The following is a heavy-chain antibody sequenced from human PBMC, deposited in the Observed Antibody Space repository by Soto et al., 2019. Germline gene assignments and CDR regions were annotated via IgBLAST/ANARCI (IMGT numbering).Heavy chain of an antibody. Sequence: GGSLRLSCAASGLTFSTYWMSWVRQAPGKGLEWVANIKQDGSEKYYVDSVKGRFTISRDNAKNSLYLQMNSLRAEDTAVYYCAKDRSWLLPNNYFDCWGQGTLVTVSS. V-gene: IGHV3-7*01. J-gene: IGHJ4*02. D-gene: IGHD3-9*01. CDR1: GLTFSTYW. CDR3: AKDRSWLLPNNYFDC. CDR2: IKQDGSEK.